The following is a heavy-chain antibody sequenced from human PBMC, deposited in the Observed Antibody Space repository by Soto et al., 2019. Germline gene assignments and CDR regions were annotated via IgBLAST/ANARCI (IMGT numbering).Heavy chain of an antibody. CDR3: AKEWRYCSGGSCYPYYFDY. Sequence: GGSLRLSCTASEFTISSYSMHWVRQAPGKGLEWVAVISYDGSTYYADSVKGRFTISRDNSKNTLYLQMNSLRAENTAVYYCAKEWRYCSGGSCYPYYFDYWGQGTLVTVSS. CDR1: EFTISSYS. CDR2: ISYDGST. D-gene: IGHD2-15*01. V-gene: IGHV3-30-3*01. J-gene: IGHJ4*02.